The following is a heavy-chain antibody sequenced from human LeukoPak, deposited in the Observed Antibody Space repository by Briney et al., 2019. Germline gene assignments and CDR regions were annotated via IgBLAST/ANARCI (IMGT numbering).Heavy chain of an antibody. D-gene: IGHD3-10*01. V-gene: IGHV3-23*01. J-gene: IGHJ6*02. CDR3: ARYGSGSYWNYYCGMDV. CDR2: ISGSGGST. Sequence: GGSLRLSCAASGFTFSSYAMSWVRQAPGKGLEWVSAISGSGGSTYYADSVKGRFTISRDNSKNTLYLQMNSLRAEDTAVYYCARYGSGSYWNYYCGMDVWGQGTTVTVSS. CDR1: GFTFSSYA.